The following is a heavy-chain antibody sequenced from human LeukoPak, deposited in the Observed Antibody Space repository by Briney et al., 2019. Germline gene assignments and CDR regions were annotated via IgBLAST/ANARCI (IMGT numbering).Heavy chain of an antibody. CDR3: ARDADSGYDY. Sequence: GGSLRLSCAASGFTFSSSGMHWVRQAPGKGLEWVAVISYDGSNKYYADSVKGRFTISRDNSKNTLYLQMNSLRAGDTAVYYCARDADSGYDYWGQGTLVTVSS. CDR2: ISYDGSNK. CDR1: GFTFSSSG. D-gene: IGHD5-12*01. V-gene: IGHV3-30*19. J-gene: IGHJ4*02.